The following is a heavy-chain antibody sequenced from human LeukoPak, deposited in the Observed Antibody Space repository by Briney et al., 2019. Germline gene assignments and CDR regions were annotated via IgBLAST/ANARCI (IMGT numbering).Heavy chain of an antibody. CDR3: ARGRRSGYSSSWYDYYYYYMDV. Sequence: SVKASCKASGGTFSSYAISWVRQAPGQGLEWMGGIIPIFGTANYAQKFQGRVTITTDESTSTAYMELSSLRSEDTAVYYCARGRRSGYSSSWYDYYYYYMDVWGKGTTVTVSS. CDR2: IIPIFGTA. J-gene: IGHJ6*03. D-gene: IGHD6-13*01. CDR1: GGTFSSYA. V-gene: IGHV1-69*05.